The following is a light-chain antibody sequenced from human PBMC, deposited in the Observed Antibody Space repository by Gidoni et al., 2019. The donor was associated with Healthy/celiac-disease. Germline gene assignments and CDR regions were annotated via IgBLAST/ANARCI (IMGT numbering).Light chain of an antibody. Sequence: GDRVTITCRASQSISSYLNWYQQKPGKAHKLLIYAASSLQSGVPSRFSGSGSGTDFTLTISSLQPEDFATYYCQQSYSTPLTFGGGTKLEIK. J-gene: IGKJ4*01. CDR1: QSISSY. CDR3: QQSYSTPLT. CDR2: AAS. V-gene: IGKV1-39*01.